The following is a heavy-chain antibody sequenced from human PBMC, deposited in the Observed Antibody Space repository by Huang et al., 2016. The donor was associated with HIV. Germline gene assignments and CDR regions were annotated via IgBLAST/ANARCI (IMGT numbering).Heavy chain of an antibody. D-gene: IGHD3-10*01. J-gene: IGHJ5*02. CDR1: GFTVGSKY. CDR2: IYSGGST. V-gene: IGHV3-53*02. Sequence: EVQLVETGGGLIQPGGSLRLSCAASGFTVGSKYMSWVRQVPVKGLEWVSVIYSGGSTYYADSVKGRFTISRDNAKNTLYLQMNSLRAEDTAVYYCARGMVRGVTLNWFDPWGQGTLVTVSS. CDR3: ARGMVRGVTLNWFDP.